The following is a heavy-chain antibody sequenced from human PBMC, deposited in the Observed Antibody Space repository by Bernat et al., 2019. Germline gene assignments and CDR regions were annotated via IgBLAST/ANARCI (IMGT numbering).Heavy chain of an antibody. CDR2: IYPGDSDT. CDR3: ARHSYVLLWFREPQGFDY. V-gene: IGHV5-51*01. D-gene: IGHD3-10*01. Sequence: EVQLVQSGAEVKKPGESLKISCKGSGYSFTSYWIGWVRQMPGKGLEWMGIIYPGDSDTRYSPSFQGQVTISADKSISTAYLQWSSLKASDTAMYYCARHSYVLLWFREPQGFDYWGQGTLVTVSS. J-gene: IGHJ4*02. CDR1: GYSFTSYW.